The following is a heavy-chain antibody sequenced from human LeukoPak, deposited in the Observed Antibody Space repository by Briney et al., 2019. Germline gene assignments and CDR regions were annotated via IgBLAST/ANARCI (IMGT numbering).Heavy chain of an antibody. CDR1: GFTFDDYA. CDR3: ARGRAGYYDSSGYWVVDAFDI. V-gene: IGHV3-9*01. J-gene: IGHJ3*02. D-gene: IGHD3-22*01. CDR2: ISGNSGSI. Sequence: GGSRRLSCAASGFTFDDYAMHWVRQAPGKGLEWVSGISGNSGSIGYADSVKGRFTISRDNAKNSLYLQMNSLRAEDTALYYCARGRAGYYDSSGYWVVDAFDIWGQGTMVTVSS.